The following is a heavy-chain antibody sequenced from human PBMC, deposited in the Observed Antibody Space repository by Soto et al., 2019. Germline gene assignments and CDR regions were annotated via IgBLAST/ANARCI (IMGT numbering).Heavy chain of an antibody. Sequence: QMQLVQSGPEVKKPGTSVKVSCKASGFTFTSSAVQWVRQARGQRLEWIGWIVVGSGNTNYAQKFQERVTITRDMSTSTAYMELSSLRSEDTAVYYCAASSKASVLRFLEWLGDAFDIWGQGTMVTVSS. J-gene: IGHJ3*02. CDR2: IVVGSGNT. CDR3: AASSKASVLRFLEWLGDAFDI. V-gene: IGHV1-58*01. D-gene: IGHD3-3*01. CDR1: GFTFTSSA.